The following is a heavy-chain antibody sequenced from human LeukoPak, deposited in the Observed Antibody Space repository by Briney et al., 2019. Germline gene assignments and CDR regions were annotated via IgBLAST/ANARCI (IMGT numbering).Heavy chain of an antibody. CDR2: INPNSGGT. J-gene: IGHJ4*02. CDR3: ARGTGHCSSTSCYKGKDY. Sequence: ASVKVSCKASGYTFTGYYMHWVRQAPGQGLEWMGWINPNSGGTNYAQKFQGRVTMTRDTSISTAYMELSSLRSEDTAVYYCARGTGHCSSTSCYKGKDYWGQGTLVTVSS. V-gene: IGHV1-2*02. CDR1: GYTFTGYY. D-gene: IGHD2-2*02.